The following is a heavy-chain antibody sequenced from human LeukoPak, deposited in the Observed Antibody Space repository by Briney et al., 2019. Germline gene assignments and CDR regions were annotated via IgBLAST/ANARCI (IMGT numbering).Heavy chain of an antibody. V-gene: IGHV3-9*01. CDR2: ISWNSGSI. J-gene: IGHJ3*02. CDR1: GFTFDDYA. D-gene: IGHD1-26*01. CDR3: AKDLFIVGATTWAFDI. Sequence: GGSLRLSCAASGFTFDDYAMHRVRQAPGKGLEWVSGISWNSGSIGYADSVKGRFTVSRDNAKNSLYLQMNSLRAEDTALYYCAKDLFIVGATTWAFDIWGQGTMVTVSS.